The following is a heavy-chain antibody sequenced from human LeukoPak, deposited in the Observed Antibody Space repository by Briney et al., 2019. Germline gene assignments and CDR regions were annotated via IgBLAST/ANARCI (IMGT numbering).Heavy chain of an antibody. CDR2: IYYSGST. Sequence: PSETLSLTCTVSGGSISSSSYYWGWIRQPPGKGLEWIGSIYYSGSTYYNPSLKSRVTISVDTSKNQFSLKLSSVTAADTAVYYCARHQTKGVRYFDWLNWFDPWGQGTLVTVSS. J-gene: IGHJ5*02. CDR1: GGSISSSSYY. CDR3: ARHQTKGVRYFDWLNWFDP. V-gene: IGHV4-39*01. D-gene: IGHD3-9*01.